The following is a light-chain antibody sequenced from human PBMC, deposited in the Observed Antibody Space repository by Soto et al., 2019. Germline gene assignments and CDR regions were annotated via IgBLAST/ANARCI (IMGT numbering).Light chain of an antibody. V-gene: IGLV1-40*01. Sequence: QSVLTQPPSVSGAPGQRVTISCTGSSANIGAAYNVDWYQQLPGTAPKLLIYGNNNRPSGVPARFSGSKSGTSASLAIAGLKAEDEGDYYCQSSDSSLRGYVFGPGTKVTVL. CDR3: QSSDSSLRGYV. CDR2: GNN. J-gene: IGLJ1*01. CDR1: SANIGAAYN.